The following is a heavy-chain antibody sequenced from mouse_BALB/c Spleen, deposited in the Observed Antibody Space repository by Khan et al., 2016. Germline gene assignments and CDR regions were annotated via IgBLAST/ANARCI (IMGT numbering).Heavy chain of an antibody. V-gene: IGHV5-4*02. D-gene: IGHD2-1*01. Sequence: EVELVESGGGLVKPGGSLKLSCAAAGFTFSDYFIYWVRQTPEKRLEWVATISNNGAYTYYPDSVKGRFTISRDNAKNNLYLQMSSLRSEDTAMXSCARTYGNYGYFDVWGAGTTVTVSS. CDR2: ISNNGAYT. CDR1: GFTFSDYF. CDR3: ARTYGNYGYFDV. J-gene: IGHJ1*01.